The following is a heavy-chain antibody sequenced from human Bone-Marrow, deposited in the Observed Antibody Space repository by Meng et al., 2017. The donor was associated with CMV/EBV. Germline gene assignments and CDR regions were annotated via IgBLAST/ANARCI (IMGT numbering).Heavy chain of an antibody. CDR1: GGSISSVDSF. D-gene: IGHD3-10*01. CDR3: ASLGLRGNSFDF. Sequence: TVSGGSISSVDSFWTWIRQPPGKGLAWIGYIYHSGTTYYKPSLRSRITISVDTSKNQFSLNLTSVTAADTAVYYCASLGLRGNSFDFWGQGSLVTVSS. J-gene: IGHJ4*02. V-gene: IGHV4-30-4*08. CDR2: IYHSGTT.